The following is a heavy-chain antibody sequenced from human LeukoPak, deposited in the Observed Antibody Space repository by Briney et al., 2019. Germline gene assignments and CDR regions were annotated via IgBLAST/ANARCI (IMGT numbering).Heavy chain of an antibody. V-gene: IGHV3-23*01. J-gene: IGHJ4*02. CDR2: ISASGGST. Sequence: PGGSLRLSCAASGFSFSIYAMSWVRRAPGKGVEWVSAISASGGSTHYAGSVTGWFTISRDISKNTLYVQMNNLRADNTAVYFCAKEGIDTSYFDSWGQGTLVTVSA. CDR3: AKEGIDTSYFDS. D-gene: IGHD2-2*01. CDR1: GFSFSIYA.